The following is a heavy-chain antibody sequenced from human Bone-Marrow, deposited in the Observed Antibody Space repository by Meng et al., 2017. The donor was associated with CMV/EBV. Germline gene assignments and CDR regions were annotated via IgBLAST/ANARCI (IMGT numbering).Heavy chain of an antibody. CDR3: ASPGTYTKLQT. V-gene: IGHV3-21*01. CDR1: GFTFSSYS. J-gene: IGHJ5*02. D-gene: IGHD1-14*01. CDR2: ISTGSGYI. Sequence: GGSLRLSCAASGFTFSSYSMNWVRQAPGKGLEWVASISTGSGYIYYAESVKGRFTISRDNAKNSLHLLMNSLRGNDTAIYYCASPGTYTKLQTWGQGTLVTVSS.